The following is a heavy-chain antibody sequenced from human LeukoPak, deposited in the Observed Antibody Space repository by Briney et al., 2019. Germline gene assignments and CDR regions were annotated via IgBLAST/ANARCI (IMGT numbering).Heavy chain of an antibody. D-gene: IGHD1-1*01. V-gene: IGHV4-59*01. CDR3: ARYFGTTGTPNY. CDR1: GGSISSYY. J-gene: IGHJ4*02. Sequence: PSETLSLTCTVSGGSISSYYWSWIRQPPGKGLEWIGYIYYSGSTNYNPSLKSRVTISVDTSKNQFSLKLSSVTAADTAVYYCARYFGTTGTPNYWGQGTLVTVSS. CDR2: IYYSGST.